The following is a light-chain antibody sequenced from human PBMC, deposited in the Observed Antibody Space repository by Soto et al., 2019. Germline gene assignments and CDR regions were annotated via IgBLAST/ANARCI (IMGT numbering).Light chain of an antibody. CDR1: SSNIGSHT. V-gene: IGLV1-44*01. CDR3: AAWDDTLNAAV. J-gene: IGLJ2*01. Sequence: QSVLTQPNSASGTPGQRVTISCSGSSSNIGSHTLNWYQQLPGSAPSLLIYSDNQRPSGVPDRFPGSTSGTSASLAISGLQSEDEAEYYCAAWDDTLNAAVFGGGTKLTVL. CDR2: SDN.